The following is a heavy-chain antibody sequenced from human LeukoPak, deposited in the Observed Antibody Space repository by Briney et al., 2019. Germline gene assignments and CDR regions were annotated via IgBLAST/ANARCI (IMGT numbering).Heavy chain of an antibody. J-gene: IGHJ4*02. Sequence: PGGSLRLSCAASGFTFSSYSMNWVRQAPGKGLEWVSSISSSSSYIYYADSVKGRFTISRDNAKNSLYLQMNSLRAEDTAVYYCARVNDSSGYYYERDYWGQGTLVTVSS. CDR1: GFTFSSYS. V-gene: IGHV3-21*01. CDR2: ISSSSSYI. D-gene: IGHD3-22*01. CDR3: ARVNDSSGYYYERDY.